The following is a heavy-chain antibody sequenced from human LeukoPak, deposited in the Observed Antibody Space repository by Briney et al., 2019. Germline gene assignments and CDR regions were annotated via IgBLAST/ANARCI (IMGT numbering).Heavy chain of an antibody. Sequence: ASVKVSCKASGYTFTSYAMHWVRQAPGQRLEWMGWINAGNGNTKYSQKFQGRVTITRDTSASTAYMELSSLRSDDTAVYYCARDYYDSSGYLPWGQGTLVTVSS. CDR3: ARDYYDSSGYLP. D-gene: IGHD3-22*01. J-gene: IGHJ4*02. CDR2: INAGNGNT. V-gene: IGHV1-3*01. CDR1: GYTFTSYA.